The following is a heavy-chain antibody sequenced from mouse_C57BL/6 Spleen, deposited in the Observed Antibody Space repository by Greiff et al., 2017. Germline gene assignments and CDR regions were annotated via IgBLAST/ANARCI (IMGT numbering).Heavy chain of an antibody. CDR3: ARDDGFYYGTFAY. D-gene: IGHD1-1*01. J-gene: IGHJ3*01. Sequence: DVKLVESGGGLVQSGRSLRLSCATSGFTFSDFYMEWVRQAPGQGLEWIAASRNKANDYTTEYSASVKGRFIVSRDTSQSILYLQMNALRAEDTAIYYCARDDGFYYGTFAYWGQGTLVTVSA. CDR2: SRNKANDYTT. V-gene: IGHV7-1*01. CDR1: GFTFSDFY.